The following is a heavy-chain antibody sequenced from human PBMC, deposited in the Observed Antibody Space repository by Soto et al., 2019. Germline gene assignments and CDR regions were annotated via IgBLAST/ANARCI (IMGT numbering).Heavy chain of an antibody. CDR2: ISAYNGNT. CDR1: GYTFTSYG. V-gene: IGHV1-18*01. Sequence: QVQLVQSGAEVKKPGASVKVSCKASGYTFTSYGISWVRQAPGQGLEWMGWISAYNGNTNYAQKLQGRVTMTTVTSTSTAYMELRSLRSDDTAVYYCARGFYRSSGYSSSWYRFDYWGQGTLVTVSS. J-gene: IGHJ4*02. D-gene: IGHD6-13*01. CDR3: ARGFYRSSGYSSSWYRFDY.